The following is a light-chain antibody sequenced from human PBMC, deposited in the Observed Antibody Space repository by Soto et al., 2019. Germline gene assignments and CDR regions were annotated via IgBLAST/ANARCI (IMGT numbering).Light chain of an antibody. J-gene: IGKJ1*01. CDR1: QSISSW. CDR3: QQYGT. Sequence: DIQITQSPSTLSASVGDRVTITCRASQSISSWLAWYQQKPGKAPKLLIHDASSLESGVPSRFSGSGSGTEFTLTISSLQPDDFATYYCQQYGTFGQGTKVDIK. V-gene: IGKV1-5*01. CDR2: DAS.